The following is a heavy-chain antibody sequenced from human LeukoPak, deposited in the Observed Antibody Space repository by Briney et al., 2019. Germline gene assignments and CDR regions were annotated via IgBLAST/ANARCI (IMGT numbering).Heavy chain of an antibody. J-gene: IGHJ4*02. CDR1: GGSFSGYS. Sequence: PSETLSLTCAVYGGSFSGYSWTWIRQPPGKGLEWIGEINHSGSTNYNPSLESRVTVLVDTSKNQFSLKLNSVTAADTAVYYCARGRQGRYWSQGTLVTVSS. CDR3: ARGRQGRY. CDR2: INHSGST. V-gene: IGHV4-34*01.